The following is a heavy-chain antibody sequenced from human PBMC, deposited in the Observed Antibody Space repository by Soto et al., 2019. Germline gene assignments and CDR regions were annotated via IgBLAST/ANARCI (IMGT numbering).Heavy chain of an antibody. V-gene: IGHV1-69*01. CDR3: ARATHSYDSSGTRGMDV. Sequence: QVQLVQSGAEVKKPGSSVKVSCKASGDTFSSCGISWVRQAPGQGLEWMGGIIPIFATAKYAQKFQGRVTITADESTSTAYMELSSLRSEDTAVYYCARATHSYDSSGTRGMDVWGQGTTVTVSS. D-gene: IGHD3-22*01. J-gene: IGHJ6*02. CDR1: GDTFSSCG. CDR2: IIPIFATA.